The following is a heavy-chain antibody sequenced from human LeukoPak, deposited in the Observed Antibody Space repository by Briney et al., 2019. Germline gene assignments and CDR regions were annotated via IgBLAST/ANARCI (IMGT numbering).Heavy chain of an antibody. J-gene: IGHJ4*02. CDR2: INHSGST. Sequence: SETLSLTCAVYGGSFSGYYWSWIRQPPGKGLEWIGEINHSGSTNYNPSLKSRVTISVDTSKNQFSLKLSSVTAADTAVYYCARGITVFDYWGQGTLVTVSS. CDR3: ARGITVFDY. CDR1: GGSFSGYY. D-gene: IGHD1-20*01. V-gene: IGHV4-34*01.